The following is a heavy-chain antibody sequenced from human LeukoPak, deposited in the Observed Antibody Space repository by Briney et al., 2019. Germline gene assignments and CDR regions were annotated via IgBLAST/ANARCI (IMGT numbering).Heavy chain of an antibody. CDR2: INPNSGGT. CDR3: ARGRDCSSTSCYNWFDP. V-gene: IGHV1-2*02. CDR1: GYTFTSYG. Sequence: ASVKVSCKASGYTFTSYGISWVRQAPGQGLEWMGWINPNSGGTNYAQKFQGRVTMTRDTSISTAYMELSRLRSDDTAVYYCARGRDCSSTSCYNWFDPWGQGTLVTVSS. D-gene: IGHD2-2*01. J-gene: IGHJ5*02.